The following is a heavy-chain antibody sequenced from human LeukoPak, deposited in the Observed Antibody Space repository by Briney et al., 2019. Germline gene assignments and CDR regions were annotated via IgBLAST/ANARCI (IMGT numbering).Heavy chain of an antibody. CDR1: GFTFSSYS. CDR3: ARDHGIAAAGQVDY. V-gene: IGHV3-21*01. J-gene: IGHJ4*02. D-gene: IGHD6-13*01. CDR2: ISSSSSYI. Sequence: PGGSLRLSCAASGFTFSSYSMNWVRQAPGKGLEWVSSISSSSSYIYYADSVKGRFTISRDNAKNSLYLQMNSLRAEDTAVYYCARDHGIAAAGQVDYWGQGTLVTVSS.